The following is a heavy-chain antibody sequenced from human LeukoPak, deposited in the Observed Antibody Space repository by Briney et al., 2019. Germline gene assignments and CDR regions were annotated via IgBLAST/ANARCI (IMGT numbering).Heavy chain of an antibody. Sequence: ASVKVSCKASGYTFTSYGISWERQAPGQGLEWMGWMNPNSGNTGYAQKFQGRVTMTRNTSISTAYMELSSLRSEDTAVYYCARGQYYYDSSGYYYREDYWGQGTLVTVSS. V-gene: IGHV1-8*02. D-gene: IGHD3-22*01. CDR2: MNPNSGNT. CDR1: GYTFTSYG. J-gene: IGHJ4*02. CDR3: ARGQYYYDSSGYYYREDY.